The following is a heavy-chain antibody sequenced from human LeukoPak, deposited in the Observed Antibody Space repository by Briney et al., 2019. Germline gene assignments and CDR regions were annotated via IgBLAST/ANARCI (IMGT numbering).Heavy chain of an antibody. CDR2: MNPNSGNT. CDR1: GYTFTSYD. J-gene: IGHJ6*02. V-gene: IGHV1-8*01. Sequence: ASVKVSCKASGYTFTSYDINWVRQATGQGLEWMGWMNPNSGNTGYAQKFQGRVTMTRNTSISTAYMELSSLRSEDTAVYYCARSYYDILTGYYLPYYYYGMDVWGQGTTVTVSS. CDR3: ARSYYDILTGYYLPYYYYGMDV. D-gene: IGHD3-9*01.